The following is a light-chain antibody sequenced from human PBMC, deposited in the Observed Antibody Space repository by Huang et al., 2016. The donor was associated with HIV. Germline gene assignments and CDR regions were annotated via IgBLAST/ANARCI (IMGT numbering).Light chain of an antibody. CDR1: QSLLHTNGHNY. CDR2: LGA. V-gene: IGKV2-28*01. J-gene: IGKJ2*01. Sequence: DIVMIQSPFSLPVTPGQAASISCRSSQSLLHTNGHNYLEWYGQKPGQSPQLLIYLGANRASGGPDRFSGSGSGTDFTLKISRVEAEDVGVYYCMQALQTPDTFGQGTKLEIK. CDR3: MQALQTPDT.